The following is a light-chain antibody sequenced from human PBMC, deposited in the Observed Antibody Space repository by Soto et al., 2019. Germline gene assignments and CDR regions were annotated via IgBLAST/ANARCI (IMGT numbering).Light chain of an antibody. CDR1: NIGSKS. Sequence: SYELTQPPSVSVAPGKTAMITCGGNNIGSKSVHWYQQKPGQAPVLVIYYDSDRPSGIPERFSGSNSGNTATLTIIRVEAGDEADYYCQVWDSSSDHPGVVFGGGTKLTVL. V-gene: IGLV3-21*04. J-gene: IGLJ2*01. CDR3: QVWDSSSDHPGVV. CDR2: YDS.